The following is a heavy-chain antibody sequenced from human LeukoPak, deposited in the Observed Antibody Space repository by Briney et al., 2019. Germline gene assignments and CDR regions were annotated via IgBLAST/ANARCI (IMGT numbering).Heavy chain of an antibody. CDR3: ARDPRWDYVWGSYLYGMDV. CDR1: GFTFSSYS. D-gene: IGHD3-16*02. CDR2: ISSSSSYI. Sequence: GGPLRLSCAASGFTFSSYSMNWVRQAPGKGLEWVSSISSSSSYIYYADSVKGRFTISRDNAKNSLYLQMNSLRAEDTAVYYCARDPRWDYVWGSYLYGMDVWGQGTTVTVSS. J-gene: IGHJ6*02. V-gene: IGHV3-21*01.